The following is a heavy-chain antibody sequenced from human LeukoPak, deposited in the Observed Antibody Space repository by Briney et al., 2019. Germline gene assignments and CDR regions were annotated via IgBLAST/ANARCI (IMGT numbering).Heavy chain of an antibody. D-gene: IGHD4-11*01. CDR2: INPSGGST. J-gene: IGHJ4*02. CDR3: ATTTVTKPGDY. CDR1: GYTFTSYY. Sequence: ASAKVSCNASGYTFTSYYMHWVRQAPGLGLEWMGIINPSGGSTSYAQKFQGRVTMTRDTSTSTVYMELSSLRSEDTAVYYCATTTVTKPGDYWGQGTLVSVSS. V-gene: IGHV1-46*01.